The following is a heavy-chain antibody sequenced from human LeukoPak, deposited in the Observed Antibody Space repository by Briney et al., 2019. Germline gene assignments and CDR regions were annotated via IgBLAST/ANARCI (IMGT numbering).Heavy chain of an antibody. V-gene: IGHV1-18*01. CDR1: GYTFTSYG. Sequence: ASVKASCKASGYTFTSYGISWVRQAPGQGLEWMGWISAYNGNTNYAQKLQGRVTMTTDTSTSTAYMELRSLRSDDTAVYYCARGFQTIVVVPAALDWFDPWGQGTLVTVSS. CDR3: ARGFQTIVVVPAALDWFDP. J-gene: IGHJ5*02. CDR2: ISAYNGNT. D-gene: IGHD2-2*01.